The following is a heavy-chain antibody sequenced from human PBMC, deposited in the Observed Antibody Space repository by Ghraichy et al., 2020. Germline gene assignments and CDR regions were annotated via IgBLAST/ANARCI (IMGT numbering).Heavy chain of an antibody. Sequence: GGSLRLSCAASGFTCSSFTMSWVRQAPGKGLEWVSAISGSGGNIYYADSVKGRFTISRDNSKNTLYLQMDSLRAEDTAEYYCAKSGGGWSAFWGSWGQGTLVTLSS. CDR3: AKSGGGWSAFWGS. J-gene: IGHJ5*02. V-gene: IGHV3-23*01. CDR2: ISGSGGNI. CDR1: GFTCSSFT. D-gene: IGHD6-19*01.